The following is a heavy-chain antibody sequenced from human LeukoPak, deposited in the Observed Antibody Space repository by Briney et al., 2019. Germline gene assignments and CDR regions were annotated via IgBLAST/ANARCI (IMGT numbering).Heavy chain of an antibody. J-gene: IGHJ4*02. D-gene: IGHD1/OR15-1a*01. Sequence: PGGSLRLSCTASGFTCSNYDMDWVRQAPGKELEWVSVSRVSGDRTYYADSVKGRFTISKDNSKNTVYMQMNSLRAEDTAVYFCAKWGNNGGTFDYWGQGTLVTVSS. CDR3: AKWGNNGGTFDY. CDR1: GFTCSNYD. CDR2: SRVSGDRT. V-gene: IGHV3-23*01.